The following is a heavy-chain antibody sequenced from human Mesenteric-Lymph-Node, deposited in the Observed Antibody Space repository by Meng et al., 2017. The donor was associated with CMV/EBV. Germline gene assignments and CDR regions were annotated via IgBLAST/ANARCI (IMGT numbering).Heavy chain of an antibody. CDR3: ATYSSSWYDGYNWFDP. D-gene: IGHD6-13*01. Sequence: GGSFSGYYWSWIRQPPGKGLEWIGEINHSGSTNYNPSLKSRVTISVDTSKNQFSLKLSSVTAADTAVYYCATYSSSWYDGYNWFDPWGQGTLVTVSS. V-gene: IGHV4-34*01. CDR2: INHSGST. J-gene: IGHJ5*02. CDR1: GGSFSGYY.